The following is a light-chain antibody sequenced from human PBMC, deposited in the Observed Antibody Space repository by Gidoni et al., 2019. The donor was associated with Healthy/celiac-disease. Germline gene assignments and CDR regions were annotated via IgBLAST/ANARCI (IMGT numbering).Light chain of an antibody. V-gene: IGKV3-11*01. Sequence: EIVLTQTPATLSWSPGESATLSCRASQSVSSYLAWYQQKPGQDPRLLIYDASNRATGIPARFSGSGSGTDFTLTISSLEPEDFAVYYCQQRSNWPPITFGQGTRLEIK. J-gene: IGKJ5*01. CDR2: DAS. CDR1: QSVSSY. CDR3: QQRSNWPPIT.